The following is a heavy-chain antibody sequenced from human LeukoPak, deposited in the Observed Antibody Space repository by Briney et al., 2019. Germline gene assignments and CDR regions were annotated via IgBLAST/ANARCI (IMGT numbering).Heavy chain of an antibody. CDR2: IKRDGNEK. CDR1: GFTFSTYW. D-gene: IGHD1-1*01. Sequence: TGGSLSLSCAASGFTFSTYWMSWVRQAPGKGLEWVANIKRDGNEKYYVDSVKGRFTISRDNAKNSLYLQMNSLRAEDTAVYYCARPGTTFDYWGQGTLVTVSS. V-gene: IGHV3-7*03. CDR3: ARPGTTFDY. J-gene: IGHJ4*02.